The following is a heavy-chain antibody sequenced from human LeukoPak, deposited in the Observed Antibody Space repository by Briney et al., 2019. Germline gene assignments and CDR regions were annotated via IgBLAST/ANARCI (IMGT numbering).Heavy chain of an antibody. D-gene: IGHD3-3*01. Sequence: SQTLSLTCTVSGGSISSGFYYWSWIRQHPGKGLEWIGYIYYSGSTKYNPSLKGRVTISVDTFKNQFSLNLSSATAADTAVYYYARDFGDYWGQGTLVTVSS. V-gene: IGHV4-31*03. CDR3: ARDFGDY. CDR2: IYYSGST. CDR1: GGSISSGFYY. J-gene: IGHJ4*02.